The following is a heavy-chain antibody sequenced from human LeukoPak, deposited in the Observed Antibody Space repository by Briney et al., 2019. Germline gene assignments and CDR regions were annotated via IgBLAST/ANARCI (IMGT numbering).Heavy chain of an antibody. Sequence: EASVKVSCKASGYTFTSYDINWVRQATGQGLEWMGWMNPNSGNTGYAQKFQGRVTMTRNTSISTAYMELSSLRSEDTAVYYCARGKVSRDCSGGSCTLPLYWGQGTLVTVSS. V-gene: IGHV1-8*01. CDR3: ARGKVSRDCSGGSCTLPLY. J-gene: IGHJ4*02. CDR2: MNPNSGNT. D-gene: IGHD2-15*01. CDR1: GYTFTSYD.